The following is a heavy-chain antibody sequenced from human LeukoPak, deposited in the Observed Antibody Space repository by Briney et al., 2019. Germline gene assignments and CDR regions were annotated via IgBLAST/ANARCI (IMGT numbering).Heavy chain of an antibody. CDR2: ITGSGDST. J-gene: IGHJ4*02. CDR3: AKWGDYDILTGYYVSDF. Sequence: GASLRLSCAASGFIFRNYAMSWVRQAPGKGLEWVSAITGSGDSTYYADSVKGRFTISRDNSKNTLYVEMNTLRAEDTAVYYCAKWGDYDILTGYYVSDFWGQGTLVTISS. V-gene: IGHV3-23*01. D-gene: IGHD3-9*01. CDR1: GFIFRNYA.